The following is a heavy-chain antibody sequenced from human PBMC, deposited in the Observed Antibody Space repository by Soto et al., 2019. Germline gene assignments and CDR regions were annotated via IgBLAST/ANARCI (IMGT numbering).Heavy chain of an antibody. CDR1: GFTFSSYG. D-gene: IGHD6-19*01. J-gene: IGHJ6*02. CDR3: AKGEWLLYYYGMDV. Sequence: GGSLRLSCAASGFTFSSYGMHWFRQAPGKGLEWVSAISGSGGSTYYADSVKGRFTISRDNSKNTLYLQMNSLRAEDTAVYYCAKGEWLLYYYGMDVWGQGTTVTVSS. V-gene: IGHV3-23*01. CDR2: ISGSGGST.